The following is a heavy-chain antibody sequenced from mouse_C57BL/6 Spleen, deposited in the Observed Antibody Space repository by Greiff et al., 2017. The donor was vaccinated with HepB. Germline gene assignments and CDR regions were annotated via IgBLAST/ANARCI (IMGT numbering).Heavy chain of an antibody. CDR3: ARREGLRGAMDY. J-gene: IGHJ4*01. D-gene: IGHD3-1*01. CDR2: IDPSDSYT. V-gene: IGHV1-59*01. Sequence: VQLQQSGAELVRPGTSVKLSCKASGYTFTSYWMHWVKQRPGQGLEWIGVIDPSDSYTNYNQKFKGKATLTVDTSSSTAYMQLSSLTSEDSAVYYRARREGLRGAMDYWGQGTSVTVSS. CDR1: GYTFTSYW.